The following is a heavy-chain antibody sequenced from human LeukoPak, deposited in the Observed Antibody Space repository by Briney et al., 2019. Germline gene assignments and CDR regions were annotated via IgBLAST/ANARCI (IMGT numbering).Heavy chain of an antibody. CDR2: INAGTGRT. Sequence: ASVKVSCNTSGFTFTDHAIHWVRQVPGQTFEWMGWINAGTGRTRYSQKFQGRVTITRDTSASTAYMELSRLRSEDTAVYFCSRPEGGVRWFGELYPVFTYWGQGTLVTVSS. D-gene: IGHD3-10*01. V-gene: IGHV1-3*01. CDR1: GFTFTDHA. J-gene: IGHJ1*01. CDR3: SRPEGGVRWFGELYPVFTY.